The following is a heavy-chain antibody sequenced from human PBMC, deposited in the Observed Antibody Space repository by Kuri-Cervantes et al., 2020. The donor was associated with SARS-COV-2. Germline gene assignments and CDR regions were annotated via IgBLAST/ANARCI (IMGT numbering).Heavy chain of an antibody. CDR2: ISSNGGST. Sequence: GESLKISCAASGFTFSSYAMHWVRQAPGKGLEYVSAISSNGGSTYYANSVKGRFTISRDNSKNTLYLQMGSLRAEDTAVYYCAKDQQRRYCSSTSCYFSGFDIWGQGTMVTVSS. J-gene: IGHJ3*02. D-gene: IGHD2-2*01. V-gene: IGHV3-64*01. CDR3: AKDQQRRYCSSTSCYFSGFDI. CDR1: GFTFSSYA.